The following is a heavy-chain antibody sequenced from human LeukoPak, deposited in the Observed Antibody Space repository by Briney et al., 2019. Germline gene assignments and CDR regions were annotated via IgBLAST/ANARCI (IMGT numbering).Heavy chain of an antibody. CDR3: ARGPSPSGDFSFGY. CDR1: GGSFSGYY. V-gene: IGHV4-34*01. CDR2: INHSGST. D-gene: IGHD4-17*01. J-gene: IGHJ4*02. Sequence: SETLSLTCAVYGGSFSGYYWSWIRQPPRKGLEWIGEINHSGSTNYNPSLKSRVTISVDTSKNQFSLKLSSVTAADTAVYYCARGPSPSGDFSFGYWGQGTLVTVSS.